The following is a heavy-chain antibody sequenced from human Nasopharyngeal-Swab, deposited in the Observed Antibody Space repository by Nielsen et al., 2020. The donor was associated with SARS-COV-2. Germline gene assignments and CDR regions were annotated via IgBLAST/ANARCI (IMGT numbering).Heavy chain of an antibody. CDR2: IHSSGTT. V-gene: IGHV4-59*01. CDR1: GGSISTYY. Sequence: SETLSLTCTVSGGSISTYYWSWIRQPPGKGLEWIGYIHSSGTTNYNPSLKSRVTISVDTSKNQFSLKLSSVTAADTAVYYCAREHSYYDSNGYYFDYWGLGTLVTVSS. CDR3: AREHSYYDSNGYYFDY. J-gene: IGHJ4*02. D-gene: IGHD3-22*01.